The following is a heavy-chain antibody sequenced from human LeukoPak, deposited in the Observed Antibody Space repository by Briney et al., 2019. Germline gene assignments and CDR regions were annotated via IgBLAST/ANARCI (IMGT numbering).Heavy chain of an antibody. CDR1: GYTFTGYY. CDR2: INCNSGGT. V-gene: IGHV1-2*02. CDR3: ARKSLEYYDSLDAFDI. D-gene: IGHD3-22*01. Sequence: ASVKVSCKTSGYTFTGYYLHWVRQAPGQGLEWVGWINCNSGGTNFAQKSQGRVTMTRERSIRTAYMELSRLRSDDTAVYYCARKSLEYYDSLDAFDIWGQGTMVTVS. J-gene: IGHJ3*02.